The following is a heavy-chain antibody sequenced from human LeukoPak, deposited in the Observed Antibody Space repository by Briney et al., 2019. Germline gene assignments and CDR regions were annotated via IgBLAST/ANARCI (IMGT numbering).Heavy chain of an antibody. Sequence: GASVKVSCKASGYTFIGYNIHWVRQAPGQGLEWMGWINPNSGGTNYAQKFQGRVTMTRDTSISTAYMELSRLRSDDTAVYYCARAGYCSSTSCYRALDYWGQGTLVTVSS. V-gene: IGHV1-2*02. CDR1: GYTFIGYN. J-gene: IGHJ4*02. CDR2: INPNSGGT. D-gene: IGHD2-2*01. CDR3: ARAGYCSSTSCYRALDY.